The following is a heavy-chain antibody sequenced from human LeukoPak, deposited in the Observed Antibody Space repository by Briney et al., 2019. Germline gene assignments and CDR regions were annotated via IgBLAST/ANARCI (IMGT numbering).Heavy chain of an antibody. J-gene: IGHJ4*02. CDR3: ARALSEMATIGEDFDY. CDR2: FYTSGST. CDR1: GGSISYYY. D-gene: IGHD5-24*01. V-gene: IGHV4-4*07. Sequence: SETLSLTCTVSGGSISYYYWKWIRQPAGKGLEWIGRFYTSGSTNYNPSLTSRVTMSEDTSKSKFSLKLSSVTAAGTAVYYCARALSEMATIGEDFDYWGQGTLVTVSS.